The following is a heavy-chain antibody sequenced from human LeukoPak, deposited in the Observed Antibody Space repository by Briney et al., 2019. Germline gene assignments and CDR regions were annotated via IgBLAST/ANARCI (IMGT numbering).Heavy chain of an antibody. D-gene: IGHD5-12*01. V-gene: IGHV3-23*01. CDR2: ISGSGAGT. CDR1: AFTFNSYG. CDR3: ARDPGSGYEEHFDY. Sequence: PGGTLRLSCAASAFTFNSYGMGWVRQAPGKGLDWVSSISGSGAGTYYADSVKGRFTISRDNSKNTLYVQMKSLRAEDTAVYYCARDPGSGYEEHFDYWGQGTLVTVSS. J-gene: IGHJ4*02.